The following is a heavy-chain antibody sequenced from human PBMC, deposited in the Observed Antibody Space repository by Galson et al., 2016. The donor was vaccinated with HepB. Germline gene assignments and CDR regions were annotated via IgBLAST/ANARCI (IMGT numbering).Heavy chain of an antibody. Sequence: SLRLSCAASGFTFSTYGMHWVRQAPGKGLEWVAVISYDGSKKHYANSVKGRFTISRDNSRNSMYLQINSLRVEDTAVYYCARDRIAVTTDFYYYYALDVWGQGATVTVSS. V-gene: IGHV3-30*03. CDR2: ISYDGSKK. CDR3: ARDRIAVTTDFYYYYALDV. CDR1: GFTFSTYG. J-gene: IGHJ6*02. D-gene: IGHD2-21*01.